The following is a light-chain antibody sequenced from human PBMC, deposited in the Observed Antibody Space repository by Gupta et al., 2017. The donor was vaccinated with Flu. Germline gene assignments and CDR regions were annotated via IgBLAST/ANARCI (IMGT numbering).Light chain of an antibody. CDR2: SAS. CDR3: QQTSTSPLT. V-gene: IGKV1-39*01. Sequence: PSSLSASVGDRVTITCRASQTIHKFLNWYQQKPGKAPMLLIYSASTLQTGVPSRFSGGGSGADFTLTISNLQPEDIAIYYCQQTSTSPLTFGQGTRLEIK. J-gene: IGKJ5*01. CDR1: QTIHKF.